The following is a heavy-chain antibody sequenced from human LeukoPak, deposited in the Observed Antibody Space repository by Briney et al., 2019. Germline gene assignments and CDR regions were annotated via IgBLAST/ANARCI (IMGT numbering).Heavy chain of an antibody. CDR1: GGSISSSSYY. J-gene: IGHJ4*02. CDR2: IYYSGST. CDR3: ARVVRSSGWPFDY. V-gene: IGHV4-39*07. D-gene: IGHD6-19*01. Sequence: SETLSLTCTVSGGSISSSSYYWGWIRQPPGKGLEWIGSIYYSGSTYYNPSLKSRVTISVDTSKNQFSLKLSSVTAADAAVYYCARVVRSSGWPFDYWGQGTLVTVSS.